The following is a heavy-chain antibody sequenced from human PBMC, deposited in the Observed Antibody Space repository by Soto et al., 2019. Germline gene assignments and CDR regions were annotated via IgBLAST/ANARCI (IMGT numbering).Heavy chain of an antibody. CDR2: IYNTGRT. V-gene: IGHV4-39*01. Sequence: QLQLQESGPGLVKPSETLSLTCTVSGGSISSIRFSWGWVRQPPGKGLVWIGAIYNTGRTSYNPSIESRITVSVNMAKNQYSRKMTSVTAADTAIYHCMRYDSWGQGIMVTVSS. CDR3: MRYDS. CDR1: GGSISSIRFS. J-gene: IGHJ5*01.